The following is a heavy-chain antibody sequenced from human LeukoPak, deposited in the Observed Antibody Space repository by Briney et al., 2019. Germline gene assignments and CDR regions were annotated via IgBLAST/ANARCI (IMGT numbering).Heavy chain of an antibody. J-gene: IGHJ5*02. CDR3: ARGVPADYGDNWFDH. V-gene: IGHV4-31*03. CDR1: GGSISSGGYY. D-gene: IGHD4-17*01. Sequence: SETLSLTCTVSGGSISSGGYYWSWIRQHPGKGLEWIGYIYYSGSTYYNPSLKSRVTISVDTSKNQFSLKLSSVTAADTAVYYCARGVPADYGDNWFDHWGQGTLVTVSS. CDR2: IYYSGST.